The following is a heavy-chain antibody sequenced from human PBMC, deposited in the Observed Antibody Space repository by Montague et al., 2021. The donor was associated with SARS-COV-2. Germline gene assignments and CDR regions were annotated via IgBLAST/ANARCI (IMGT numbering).Heavy chain of an antibody. D-gene: IGHD3-16*02. Sequence: SLRLSCAASGFTFSSYAMHWVRQAPGKGLEWVAVISYDGSNKYYSDSVKGLFTISRDNSKNTQYLRMNSLRAEDTAVYYCARDNYDYVWGSYRYIYWGQGTLVTVSS. J-gene: IGHJ4*02. V-gene: IGHV3-30*04. CDR1: GFTFSSYA. CDR2: ISYDGSNK. CDR3: ARDNYDYVWGSYRYIY.